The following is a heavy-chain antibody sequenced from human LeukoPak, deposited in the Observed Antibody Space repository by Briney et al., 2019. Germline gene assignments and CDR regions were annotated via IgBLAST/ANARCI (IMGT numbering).Heavy chain of an antibody. CDR2: ISSSGSTI. V-gene: IGHV3-48*03. Sequence: GGSLRLSCAASVFTFSSYEMNWVRQAPGKGLEWVSYISSSGSTIYYADSVKGRFTISRDNAKNSLYLQMNSLRAEDTAVYYCARDWKVRGVIIPFDYWGQGTLVTVSS. CDR3: ARDWKVRGVIIPFDY. J-gene: IGHJ4*02. CDR1: VFTFSSYE. D-gene: IGHD3-10*01.